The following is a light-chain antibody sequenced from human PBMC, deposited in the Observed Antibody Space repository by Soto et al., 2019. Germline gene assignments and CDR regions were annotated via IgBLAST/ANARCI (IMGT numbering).Light chain of an antibody. J-gene: IGKJ2*01. CDR1: QTISGNY. CDR2: DAS. V-gene: IGKV3-20*01. Sequence: EIVLTQSPGTLSLSPGESATLSCRASQTISGNYLAWYQQKPGQARSILIYDASSRVTGIPDRFSGSGYGTDFLLIISRLEPEDFSVYHRQQYSDSQYTFGEGTKLEIQ. CDR3: QQYSDSQYT.